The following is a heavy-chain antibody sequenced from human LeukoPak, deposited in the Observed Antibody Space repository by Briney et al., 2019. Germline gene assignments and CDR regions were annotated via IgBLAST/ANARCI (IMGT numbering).Heavy chain of an antibody. CDR2: IYYSGST. Sequence: SETLSLTCTVSGGSISSGGYYWSWIRQHPGKGLEWIGYIYYSGSTYYNPSLKSRVTISVDTSKNQFSLKLSSVTAADTAVYYCARLSDIVVVPAAMFPYYGMVVWGQGTTVTVSS. CDR3: ARLSDIVVVPAAMFPYYGMVV. V-gene: IGHV4-31*03. CDR1: GGSISSGGYY. J-gene: IGHJ6*02. D-gene: IGHD2-2*01.